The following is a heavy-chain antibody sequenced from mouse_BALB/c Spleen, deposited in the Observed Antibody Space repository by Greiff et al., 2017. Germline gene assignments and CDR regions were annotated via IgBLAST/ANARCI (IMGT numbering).Heavy chain of an antibody. CDR1: GYTFTSYW. Sequence: QVQLQQSGAELVKPGASVKLSCKASGYTFTSYWMHWVKQRPGQGLEWIGEIDPSDSYTNYNQKFKGKATLTVDKSSSTAYMQLSSLTSEDSAVYYCARSSGYYFDYWGQGTTLTVSS. CDR3: ARSSGYYFDY. CDR2: IDPSDSYT. D-gene: IGHD1-3*01. V-gene: IGHV1-69*02. J-gene: IGHJ2*01.